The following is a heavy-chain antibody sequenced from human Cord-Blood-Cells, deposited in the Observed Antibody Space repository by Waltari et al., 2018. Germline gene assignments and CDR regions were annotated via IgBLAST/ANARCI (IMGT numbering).Heavy chain of an antibody. CDR2: SIPIFGTA. Sequence: QVQLAQSGAEVKKPGSSVKVSCQASGGTFSSYAISWVRQAPGKGLEWMGGSIPIFGTANYAQKFQGRVTIPADESTSTAYMELSSLRSEYTAVYYCSKGTTDAFDIWGQGTMVTVSS. J-gene: IGHJ3*02. D-gene: IGHD4-17*01. CDR3: SKGTTDAFDI. V-gene: IGHV1-69*01. CDR1: GGTFSSYA.